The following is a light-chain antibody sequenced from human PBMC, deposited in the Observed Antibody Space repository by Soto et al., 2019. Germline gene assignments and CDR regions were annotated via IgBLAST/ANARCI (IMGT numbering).Light chain of an antibody. J-gene: IGKJ1*01. CDR1: QSVSNY. Sequence: PGETATLSFRASQSVSNYLAWYQQKPCQAPRLLIYDASNRATGIPARFSGSGSGTEFTLTISSLQSEYFAVYYCQQYNNWPPKTFGQGTKVDIK. V-gene: IGKV3D-15*01. CDR3: QQYNNWPPKT. CDR2: DAS.